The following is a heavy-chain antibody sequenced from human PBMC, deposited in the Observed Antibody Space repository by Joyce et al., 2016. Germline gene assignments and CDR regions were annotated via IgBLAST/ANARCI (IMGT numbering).Heavy chain of an antibody. D-gene: IGHD3-9*01. Sequence: ALRLSCAASGFAFSTYAMFWVRQAPDKGLEWVAVISYDGSKKFYRDSVKGRFTISRDTSKNTLYLQMNSLRAEDTAVYYCVRPNYDILTGGDTYYYGMDVWGQGTKVTVSS. CDR3: VRPNYDILTGGDTYYYGMDV. CDR2: ISYDGSKK. J-gene: IGHJ6*02. V-gene: IGHV3-30*04. CDR1: GFAFSTYA.